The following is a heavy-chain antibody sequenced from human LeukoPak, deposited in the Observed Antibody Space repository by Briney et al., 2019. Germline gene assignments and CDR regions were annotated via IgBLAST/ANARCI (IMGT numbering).Heavy chain of an antibody. CDR2: IYYSGNT. CDR1: GDSISYYY. V-gene: IGHV4-59*01. Sequence: SPSETLSLTCTVSGDSISYYYWSWIRQPPGKGLEWIGKIYYSGNTNYNPSLKSRVTISVDTSKNQFSLKLSSVTAADTAVYCCARVRGYSYDSSDFDYWGQGTLVTVSS. D-gene: IGHD5-18*01. J-gene: IGHJ4*02. CDR3: ARVRGYSYDSSDFDY.